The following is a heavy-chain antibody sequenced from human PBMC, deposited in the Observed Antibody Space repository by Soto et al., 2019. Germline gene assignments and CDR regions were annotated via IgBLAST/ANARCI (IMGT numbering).Heavy chain of an antibody. D-gene: IGHD2-21*01. V-gene: IGHV1-3*04. CDR2: ISTGNGNT. J-gene: IGHJ4*02. Sequence: GALVKVSCKSSGYTFTDYGIYWVRQAPGQSLAWVGWISTGNGNTTFSQKFQGRVSITRDTSATTAYIELISLRSEDTAVYYCAKASRMWTPDYWRQGTLVTVSS. CDR1: GYTFTDYG. CDR3: AKASRMWTPDY.